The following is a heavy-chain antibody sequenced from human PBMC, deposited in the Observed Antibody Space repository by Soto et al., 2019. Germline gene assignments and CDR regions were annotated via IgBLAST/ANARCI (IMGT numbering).Heavy chain of an antibody. CDR1: GGTFSSYA. V-gene: IGHV1-69*13. CDR2: IIPIFGTA. CDR3: ARDNREAGYPDYYGMDV. Sequence: ASVKVSCKASGGTFSSYAISWVRQAPGQGLEWMGGIIPIFGTANYAQKFQGRVTITADESTSTAYMELSSLRSEDTAVYYCARDNREAGYPDYYGMDVWGQGTTVTAP. D-gene: IGHD6-19*01. J-gene: IGHJ6*02.